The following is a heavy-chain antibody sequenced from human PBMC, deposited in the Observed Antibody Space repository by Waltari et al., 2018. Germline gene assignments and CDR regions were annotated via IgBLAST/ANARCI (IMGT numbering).Heavy chain of an antibody. Sequence: QVQLVESGGGVVQPGRSLRLSCAASGLPFSSYAMHWVRPAPGKGLEWVAVISYDGSNKYYADSVKGRFTISRDNSKNTLYLQMNSLRAEDTAVYYCARGGFEMGPIYFDYWGQGTLVTVSS. CDR1: GLPFSSYA. D-gene: IGHD3-10*01. J-gene: IGHJ4*02. CDR3: ARGGFEMGPIYFDY. CDR2: ISYDGSNK. V-gene: IGHV3-30*01.